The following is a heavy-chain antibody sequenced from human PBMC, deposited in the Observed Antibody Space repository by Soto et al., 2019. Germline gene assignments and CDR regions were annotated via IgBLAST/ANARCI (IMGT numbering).Heavy chain of an antibody. CDR3: TRGPSGDKVDY. J-gene: IGHJ4*02. CDR2: IYNGGRT. V-gene: IGHV4-30-4*01. CDR1: GGSISSTSFC. D-gene: IGHD7-27*01. Sequence: QVQLHGSGPGLVKPSQTLSLTCTVSGGSISSTSFCWSWVRQSPDKVLEWLGHIYNGGRTYSTPSLTSRVSISVGTSRNQFSLSLNSVSAADTAVYYWTRGPSGDKVDYWGQGILVTVSS.